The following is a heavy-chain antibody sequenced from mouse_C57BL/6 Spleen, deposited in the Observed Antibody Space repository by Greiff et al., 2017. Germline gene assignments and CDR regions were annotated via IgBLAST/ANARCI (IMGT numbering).Heavy chain of an antibody. Sequence: VQLQEPGAELVKPGASVKISCKASGYAFSSYWMNWVKQRPGQGLEWIGKIYPGDGDTNYNGKFKGKATLTADKSSSTAYMQLSSLTSGDSAVYFCARSGIDYWGQGTTLTVSS. V-gene: IGHV1-80*01. CDR1: GYAFSSYW. D-gene: IGHD3-1*01. J-gene: IGHJ2*01. CDR3: ARSGIDY. CDR2: IYPGDGDT.